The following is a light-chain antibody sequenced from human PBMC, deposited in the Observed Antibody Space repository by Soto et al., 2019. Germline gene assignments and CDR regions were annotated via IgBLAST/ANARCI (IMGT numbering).Light chain of an antibody. CDR1: QRISSW. CDR2: DAS. CDR3: QQYNSYSEWT. J-gene: IGKJ1*01. V-gene: IGKV1-5*01. Sequence: DIQMTQSPSTLSASVGDRVTMTCRASQRISSWLAWYQQKPGKAPKLLIYDASSLESGVPSRFSGSGSGTEFTLTISSLQPDDFATYYCQQYNSYSEWTFGQGTKVEIK.